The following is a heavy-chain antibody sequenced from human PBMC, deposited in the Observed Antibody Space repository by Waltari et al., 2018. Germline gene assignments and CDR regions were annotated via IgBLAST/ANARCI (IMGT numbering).Heavy chain of an antibody. CDR2: SYYSGST. CDR3: ARLRFSTNWNDDY. Sequence: QLQLQESGPGLVKPSETLSLTCTVSGGSISSSSYYWGWIRQPPGKGLEWIGSSYYSGSTYYNPSLKSLVTISVDTSKNQFSLKLSSVTAADTAVYYCARLRFSTNWNDDYWGQGTLVTVSP. J-gene: IGHJ4*02. V-gene: IGHV4-39*01. CDR1: GGSISSSSYY. D-gene: IGHD1-1*01.